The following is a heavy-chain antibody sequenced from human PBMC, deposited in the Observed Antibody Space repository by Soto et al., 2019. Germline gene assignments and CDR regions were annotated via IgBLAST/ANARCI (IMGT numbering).Heavy chain of an antibody. J-gene: IGHJ4*02. V-gene: IGHV1-2*02. D-gene: IGHD3-3*01. CDR2: INPNSGGT. CDR3: ATSHYDFWSGYFFDY. Sequence: ASVKISCKASGYTFTGYYMHWVRQAPGQGLEWMGWINPNSGGTNYAQKFQGRVTMTRDTSISTAYMELSRLRSDDTAVYYCATSHYDFWSGYFFDYWGKGTLVTVFS. CDR1: GYTFTGYY.